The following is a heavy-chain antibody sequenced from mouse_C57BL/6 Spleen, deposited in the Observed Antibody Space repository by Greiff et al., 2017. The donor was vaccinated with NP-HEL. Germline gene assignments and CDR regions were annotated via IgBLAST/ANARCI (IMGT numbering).Heavy chain of an antibody. Sequence: EVQLVESGGGLVKPGGSLKLSCAASGFTFSDYGMHWVRQAPEKGLEWVAYISSGSSTIYYADTVKGRFTISRDNAKNTLFLQMTSLRSEDTAMYYCARREVVGFDYWGQGTTLTVSS. D-gene: IGHD1-1*01. CDR3: ARREVVGFDY. CDR2: ISSGSSTI. J-gene: IGHJ2*01. V-gene: IGHV5-17*01. CDR1: GFTFSDYG.